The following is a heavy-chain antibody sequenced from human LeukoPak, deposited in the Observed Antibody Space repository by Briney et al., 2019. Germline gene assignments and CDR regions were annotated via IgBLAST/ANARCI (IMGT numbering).Heavy chain of an antibody. CDR3: AKGSYSSSWYYFDD. D-gene: IGHD6-13*01. CDR2: ISGSGGNT. Sequence: PTGGSLRLSCAASGFTFSIYAMSWVRQAPGKGLEWVSDISGSGGNTHYADSVKGRFTISRDISKNTLYLQMNSLRAEDAAVYYCAKGSYSSSWYYFDDWGQGTLVTVSS. J-gene: IGHJ4*02. V-gene: IGHV3-23*01. CDR1: GFTFSIYA.